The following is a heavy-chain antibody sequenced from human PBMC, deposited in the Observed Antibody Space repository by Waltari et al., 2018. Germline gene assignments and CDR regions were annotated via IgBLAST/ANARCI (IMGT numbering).Heavy chain of an antibody. D-gene: IGHD3-9*01. J-gene: IGHJ4*02. CDR2: IVYDGRNK. CDR3: AKPGDWSTYYLDY. CDR1: GFTFSSYG. V-gene: IGHV3-30*18. Sequence: QVQLVESGGGVVQPGRSLRLSCAASGFTFSSYGMHWVRQAPGKGLDGVEVIVYDGRNKYYADALKGRFTISRDKSKNTLYLQMNSLRAEDTAVYYCAKPGDWSTYYLDYWGQGTLVTVSS.